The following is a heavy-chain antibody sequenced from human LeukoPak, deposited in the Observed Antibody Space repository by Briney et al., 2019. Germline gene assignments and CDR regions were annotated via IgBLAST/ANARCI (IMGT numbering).Heavy chain of an antibody. Sequence: GGSLRLSCSASGFTFSSYAMSWVRQAPGKGLEWVSAISGSGGSTYYPDSVKGRFTISRDNSKNTLYLQMNSLRAEDTAVYYCAKSKQWLGSLSDYWGQGTLVTVSS. J-gene: IGHJ4*02. D-gene: IGHD6-19*01. V-gene: IGHV3-23*01. CDR1: GFTFSSYA. CDR3: AKSKQWLGSLSDY. CDR2: ISGSGGST.